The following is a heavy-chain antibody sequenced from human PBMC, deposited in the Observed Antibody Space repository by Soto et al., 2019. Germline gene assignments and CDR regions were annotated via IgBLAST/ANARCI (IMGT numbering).Heavy chain of an antibody. Sequence: EVQLVESGGGLVKPGASLRLSCAASGFTFSSYSMNWVRQAPGKGLEWVSSISSSSSYIYYADSVKGRFTISRDNAKNSLYLQMNSLRDEDTAVYYCARERGTAMWKYGMDVWGQGTTVTVSS. CDR3: ARERGTAMWKYGMDV. D-gene: IGHD5-18*01. CDR2: ISSSSSYI. CDR1: GFTFSSYS. V-gene: IGHV3-21*01. J-gene: IGHJ6*02.